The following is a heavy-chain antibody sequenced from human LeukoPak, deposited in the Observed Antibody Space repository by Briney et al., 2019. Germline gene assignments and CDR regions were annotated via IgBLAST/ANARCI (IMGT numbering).Heavy chain of an antibody. CDR1: GYSFSIYY. J-gene: IGHJ3*02. CDR3: ARLQPPSINDDAFEI. V-gene: IGHV5-51*01. CDR2: IYPGDSDT. Sequence: GESLKISCKASGYSFSIYYIGWVRQMPGKGLEWMGIIYPGDSDTIYSPSFQGQVTISADKSISTAYLQWSSLKASDTAMYYCARLQPPSINDDAFEIWGQGTMVTVSS. D-gene: IGHD1-1*01.